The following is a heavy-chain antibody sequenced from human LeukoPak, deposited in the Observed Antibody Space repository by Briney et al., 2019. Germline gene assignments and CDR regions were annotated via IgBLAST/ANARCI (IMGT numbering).Heavy chain of an antibody. CDR3: ATRGRNGYDYLAFDY. V-gene: IGHV1-24*01. CDR2: FDPEDGET. Sequence: ASVKVSCKVSGYTLTELSMHWVRQAPGKGLEWVGGFDPEDGETIYVQKFQGRVTMTEDTTTDTAYMELSSLRSEDTAVYYCATRGRNGYDYLAFDYWGQGTLVTVSS. J-gene: IGHJ4*02. D-gene: IGHD5-12*01. CDR1: GYTLTELS.